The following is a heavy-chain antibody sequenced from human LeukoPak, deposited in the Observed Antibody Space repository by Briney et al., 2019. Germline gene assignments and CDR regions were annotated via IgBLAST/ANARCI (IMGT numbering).Heavy chain of an antibody. CDR1: GYTFTSYF. V-gene: IGHV1-46*01. CDR3: ARGGYYFDY. CDR2: VNPSGGST. Sequence: ASVKVSCKASGYTFTSYFMHWVRQAPGQGLEWMGLVNPSGGSTNYAQKLQGRVTMTTDTSTSTAYMELRSLRSDDTAVYYCARGGYYFDYWGQGTLVTVSS. J-gene: IGHJ4*02.